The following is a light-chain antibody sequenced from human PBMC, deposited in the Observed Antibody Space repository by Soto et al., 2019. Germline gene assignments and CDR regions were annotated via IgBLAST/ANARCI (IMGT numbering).Light chain of an antibody. CDR1: QSVSIRF. CDR3: QQYFSSPFT. Sequence: EIVLTQSPGTLSLSPGDRATLSCRTSQSVSIRFLAWYQQKPGQAPRLLFYGASSRATGIPDKFSGSGSGTDFTLTISRLEPEDFTVYYCQQYFSSPFTFGGGTKVEIK. J-gene: IGKJ4*01. CDR2: GAS. V-gene: IGKV3-20*01.